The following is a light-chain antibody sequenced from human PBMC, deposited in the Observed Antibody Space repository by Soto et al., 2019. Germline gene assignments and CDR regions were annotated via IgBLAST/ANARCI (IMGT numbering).Light chain of an antibody. CDR1: QSVSSSY. CDR3: QQYGSSSWT. J-gene: IGKJ1*01. CDR2: ATS. V-gene: IGKV3-20*01. Sequence: EIVLTQSPGTLSLSPGERATLSCRASQSVSSSYLAWYQQKPGQPPRLVMYATSSRATGIPARFSGSGSGTDFTLTISRMEPEDLEVYYCQQYGSSSWTFGQGTKVHIK.